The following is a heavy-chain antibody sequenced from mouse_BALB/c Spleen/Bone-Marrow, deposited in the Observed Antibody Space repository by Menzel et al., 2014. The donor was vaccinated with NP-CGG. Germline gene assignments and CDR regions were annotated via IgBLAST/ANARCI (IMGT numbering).Heavy chain of an antibody. CDR1: GYTFTSYW. CDR3: TREGYYGSSYVDY. Sequence: QVQLQQSGAELVWPGASVKLSCKASGYTFTSYWINWVRQRPRQGLEWIGNIYPSDSYTNYNQKFKDKATLTVDKSSSTAYMQLSSPTSEDSAVYYCTREGYYGSSYVDYWGQGTTLTVSS. J-gene: IGHJ2*01. V-gene: IGHV1-69*02. CDR2: IYPSDSYT. D-gene: IGHD1-1*01.